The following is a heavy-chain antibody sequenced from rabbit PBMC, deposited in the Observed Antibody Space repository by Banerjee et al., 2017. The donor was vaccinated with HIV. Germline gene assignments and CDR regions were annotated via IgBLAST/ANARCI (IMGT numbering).Heavy chain of an antibody. CDR1: GFTISSTYY. V-gene: IGHV1S40*01. CDR2: IYAGSGSA. D-gene: IGHD8-1*01. CDR3: VRDWGGSSDYLGDL. J-gene: IGHJ4*01. Sequence: QQLVESGGGLVKPGASLALTCKASGFTISSTYYMCWVRQAPGKGLEWIGCIYAGSGSAYYASWAKGRFTISSNTNQNTVSLQINSLTAADTATYFCVRDWGGSSDYLGDLWGQGTLVTVS.